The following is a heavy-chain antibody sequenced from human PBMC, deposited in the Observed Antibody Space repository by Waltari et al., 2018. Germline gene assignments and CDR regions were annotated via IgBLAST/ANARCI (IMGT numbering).Heavy chain of an antibody. J-gene: IGHJ4*02. CDR1: GGSIRSSSYY. Sequence: QLQLQESGPGLVKPSETLSLTCTVSGGSIRSSSYYWGWIRQPPGKGLEWIGSIYYSGSTYYNPSLKSRVTISVDTSKNQCSLKLSSVTAADTAVYYCARQGSYSYDYWGQGTLVTVSS. V-gene: IGHV4-39*07. D-gene: IGHD5-18*01. CDR2: IYYSGST. CDR3: ARQGSYSYDY.